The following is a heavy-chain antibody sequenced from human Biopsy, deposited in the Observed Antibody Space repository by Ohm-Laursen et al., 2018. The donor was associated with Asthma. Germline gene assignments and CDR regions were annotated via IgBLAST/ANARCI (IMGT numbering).Heavy chain of an antibody. CDR2: AFYSGTT. V-gene: IGHV4-30-4*01. J-gene: IGHJ6*02. Sequence: SQTLSLTCTVSGAYIGTPDYHWSWIRQSPGKGLEWIGFAFYSGTTHYSRSLERRLYISIDTARNEFSMRLRSLTAADTAVYFCARVASYGDIYFAIDVWGPGTTVSVS. D-gene: IGHD4-17*01. CDR3: ARVASYGDIYFAIDV. CDR1: GAYIGTPDYH.